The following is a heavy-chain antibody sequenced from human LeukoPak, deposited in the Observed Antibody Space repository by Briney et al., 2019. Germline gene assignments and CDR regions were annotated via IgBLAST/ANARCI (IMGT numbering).Heavy chain of an antibody. Sequence: MSSETLSLTCAVSGGSFSINYWSWIRQAPGKGLEWIGEIYHTGSTNYSPSLKSRVTISVDTSKNHFSLKLSSVTAADTAVYYCARAPDYYYDSSGYPRIYFDYWGQGTLVTVSS. CDR2: IYHTGST. CDR3: ARAPDYYYDSSGYPRIYFDY. CDR1: GGSFSINY. D-gene: IGHD3-22*01. J-gene: IGHJ4*02. V-gene: IGHV4-34*01.